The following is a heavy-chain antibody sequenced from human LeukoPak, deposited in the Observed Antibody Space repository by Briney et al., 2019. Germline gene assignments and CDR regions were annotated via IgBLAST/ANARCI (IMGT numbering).Heavy chain of an antibody. Sequence: PGGSLRLSCAASGFTFSSYAVSWVRQAPGKGLEWVSVISGSGGSTYYADSVKGRFTISRDNSKNTLYLQMNSLRVEDTAVYYCAKGEWLPYYFDSWGQGTLVTVSS. CDR1: GFTFSSYA. CDR2: ISGSGGST. D-gene: IGHD5-12*01. J-gene: IGHJ4*02. CDR3: AKGEWLPYYFDS. V-gene: IGHV3-23*01.